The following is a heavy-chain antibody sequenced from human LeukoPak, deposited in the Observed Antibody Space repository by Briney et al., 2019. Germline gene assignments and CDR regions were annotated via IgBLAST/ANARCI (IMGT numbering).Heavy chain of an antibody. CDR1: GGTFSSYA. J-gene: IGHJ4*02. V-gene: IGHV1-69*04. CDR2: IIPILGIA. CDR3: ARDPQPPYYFDY. Sequence: ASVKVSCTASGGTFSSYAISWVRQAPGQGLEWMGRIIPILGIANYAQKFQGRVTITADKSTSTAYMELSSLRSEDTAVYYCARDPQPPYYFDYWGQGTLVTVSS.